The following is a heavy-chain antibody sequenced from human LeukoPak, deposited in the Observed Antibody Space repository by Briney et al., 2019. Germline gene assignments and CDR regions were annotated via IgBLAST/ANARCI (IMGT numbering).Heavy chain of an antibody. CDR2: ISSSSSYT. J-gene: IGHJ4*02. D-gene: IGHD3-10*01. CDR3: VKDRTGTYTLDY. Sequence: KPGGSLRLSCAASGFSFSDYYMNWIRQAPGKGLEWVSYISSSSSYTNYADSVKGRFTISRDNSKNTLYLQMNGLRAEDTAVYYCVKDRTGTYTLDYWGQGTLVTVSS. CDR1: GFSFSDYY. V-gene: IGHV3-11*06.